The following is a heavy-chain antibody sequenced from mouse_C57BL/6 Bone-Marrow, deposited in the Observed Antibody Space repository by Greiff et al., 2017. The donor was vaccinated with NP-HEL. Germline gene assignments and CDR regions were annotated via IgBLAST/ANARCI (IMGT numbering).Heavy chain of an antibody. Sequence: VQLQQSGPGLAKPSQTLSLTCSVTGYSITSDYWNWIRKFPGHNLEYMGYISYSGSTYYNPSLKSRISITQDTSRNQYYLQLNSVTTEDTATYYCAISHYCGNSYGYFDVWGTGSTVTVSS. V-gene: IGHV3-8*01. J-gene: IGHJ1*03. D-gene: IGHD1-1*01. CDR2: ISYSGST. CDR3: AISHYCGNSYGYFDV. CDR1: GYSITSDY.